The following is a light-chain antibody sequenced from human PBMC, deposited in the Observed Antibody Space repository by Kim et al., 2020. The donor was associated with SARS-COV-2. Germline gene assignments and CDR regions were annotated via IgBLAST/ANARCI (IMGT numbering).Light chain of an antibody. CDR2: YDS. V-gene: IGLV3-21*04. J-gene: IGLJ3*02. CDR1: NIGSKS. Sequence: PGKTARITCGGKNIGSKSVHWHQQRPGQATVLVIYYDSDRPSGSPERFSGSNSGNTATLTISRVEAGDEADYYCQVWDSSSDHPVFGGGTQLTVL. CDR3: QVWDSSSDHPV.